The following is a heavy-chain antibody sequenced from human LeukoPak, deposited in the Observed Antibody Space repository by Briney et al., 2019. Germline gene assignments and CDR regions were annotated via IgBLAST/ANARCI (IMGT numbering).Heavy chain of an antibody. D-gene: IGHD6-13*01. V-gene: IGHV5-51*01. Sequence: GASLQISFKGSGYSFTSYWIGWVRQMPGKGLEWMGIIYPGDSDTRYSPSFQGQVTISADKSIGTAYLQWSSLKASDTAMYYCARAYSAPDYWGQGTLVTVSS. CDR1: GYSFTSYW. CDR2: IYPGDSDT. J-gene: IGHJ4*02. CDR3: ARAYSAPDY.